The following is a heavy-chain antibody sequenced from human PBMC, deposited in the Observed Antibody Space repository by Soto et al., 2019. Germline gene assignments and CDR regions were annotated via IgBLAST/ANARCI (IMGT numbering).Heavy chain of an antibody. CDR3: ARDQTRYYYDSSGYFDY. Sequence: WASVKVSCKASGYTFTSYGISWVRQAPGQGLEWMGWISAYNGNTNYAQKLQGRVTMTTDTSTSTAYMELRSLRSDDTAVYYCARDQTRYYYDSSGYFDYWGQGTLVTVSS. V-gene: IGHV1-18*01. CDR2: ISAYNGNT. CDR1: GYTFTSYG. J-gene: IGHJ4*02. D-gene: IGHD3-22*01.